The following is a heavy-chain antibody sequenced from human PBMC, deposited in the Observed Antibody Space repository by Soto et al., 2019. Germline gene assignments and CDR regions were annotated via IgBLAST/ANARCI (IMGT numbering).Heavy chain of an antibody. J-gene: IGHJ4*02. D-gene: IGHD6-6*01. CDR1: GFTFSSYA. CDR3: ARDWYSSSSVPKSLFDY. CDR2: ISYDGSNK. V-gene: IGHV3-30-3*01. Sequence: PGGSLRLSCAASGFTFSSYAMHWVRQAPGKGLEWVAVISYDGSNKYYADSVKGRFTISRDNSKNTLYLQMNSLRAEDTAVYYCARDWYSSSSVPKSLFDYWGQGTLVTVSS.